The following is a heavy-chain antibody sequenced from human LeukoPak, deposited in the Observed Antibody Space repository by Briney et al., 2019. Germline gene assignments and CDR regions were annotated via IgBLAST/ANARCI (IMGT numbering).Heavy chain of an antibody. CDR2: IYYSGST. CDR3: ARGVRYYYDSSGYEDY. V-gene: IGHV4-39*01. J-gene: IGHJ4*02. Sequence: SETLSLTCTVSGGSISSGGYYWSWIRQPPGRGLEWIGSIYYSGSTYYNPSLKSRVTISVHTSKNQFSLRLNSVTAADTAVYYCARGVRYYYDSSGYEDYWGQGTLVTVSS. CDR1: GGSISSGGYY. D-gene: IGHD3-22*01.